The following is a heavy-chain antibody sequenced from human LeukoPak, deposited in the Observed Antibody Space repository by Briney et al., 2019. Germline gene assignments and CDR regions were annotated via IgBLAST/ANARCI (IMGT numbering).Heavy chain of an antibody. D-gene: IGHD2-2*01. V-gene: IGHV4-61*02. J-gene: IGHJ4*02. CDR3: ASFCASTTCYNDGTNFAF. Sequence: PSETLSLTCTVSGGSMSSGTYYWSWIRQPAGKGLEYIGRIFSSGNNNYNPSLKSRITMSTDTSKSQFSLNLSSVTAADSAVYYCASFCASTTCYNDGTNFAFWGQGTLVTVSS. CDR2: IFSSGNN. CDR1: GGSMSSGTYY.